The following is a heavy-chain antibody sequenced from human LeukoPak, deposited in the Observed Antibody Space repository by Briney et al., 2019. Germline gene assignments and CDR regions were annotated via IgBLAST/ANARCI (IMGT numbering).Heavy chain of an antibody. CDR3: ARDGLWFGESLEYFQH. CDR1: GFTFSSYG. CDR2: ISSSSSYI. Sequence: PGGSLRLSCAASGFTFSSYGMNWVRQAPGKGLEWVSSISSSSSYIYYADSVKGRFTISRDNAKNSLYLQMNSLRAEDTAVYYCARDGLWFGESLEYFQHWGQGTLVTVSS. V-gene: IGHV3-21*01. J-gene: IGHJ1*01. D-gene: IGHD3-10*01.